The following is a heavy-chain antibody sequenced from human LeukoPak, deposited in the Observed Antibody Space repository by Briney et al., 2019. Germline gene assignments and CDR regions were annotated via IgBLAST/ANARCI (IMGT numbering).Heavy chain of an antibody. CDR3: ASLTTADAFDI. J-gene: IGHJ3*02. V-gene: IGHV4-59*01. CDR1: GGSISSYY. Sequence: SETLSLTCTVSGGSISSYYWSWIRQPPGKGLEWIGYIYDSGSTNYNPSLKSRVTISVDTSKNQLSLKLSSVTAADTAVFYCASLTTADAFDIWGQGTMVTVSS. CDR2: IYDSGST. D-gene: IGHD3-22*01.